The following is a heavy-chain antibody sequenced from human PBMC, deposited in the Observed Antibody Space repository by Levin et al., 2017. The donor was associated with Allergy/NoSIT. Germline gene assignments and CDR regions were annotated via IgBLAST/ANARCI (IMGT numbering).Heavy chain of an antibody. J-gene: IGHJ4*02. V-gene: IGHV4-4*02. CDR1: GGSISTDNW. D-gene: IGHD3-9*01. CDR2: IYRSGDT. Sequence: GSLRLSCAVSGGSISTDNWWSWIRQPPGKGLEWIGEIYRSGDTNHNPSLRSRVTMSVDKSTNHFSLKLSSVTAADTALYYCATVEGLFCSGVSCSYSFHYWGQGALVTVSS. CDR3: ATVEGLFCSGVSCSYSFHY.